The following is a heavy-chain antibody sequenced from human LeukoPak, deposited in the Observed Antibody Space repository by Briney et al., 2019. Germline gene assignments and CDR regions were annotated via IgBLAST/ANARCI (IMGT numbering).Heavy chain of an antibody. D-gene: IGHD1-7*01. J-gene: IGHJ4*02. CDR3: ARGDNWNYFSPDS. Sequence: ASVKVSCKASRYTFTGYYMHWVRQAPGQGPEWMGWINPASGDTNYVQKFQGRVTMTRDTSINTAYMEMNSLRTDDTAVYFCARGDNWNYFSPDSWGQGTLVTVSS. CDR1: RYTFTGYY. V-gene: IGHV1-2*02. CDR2: INPASGDT.